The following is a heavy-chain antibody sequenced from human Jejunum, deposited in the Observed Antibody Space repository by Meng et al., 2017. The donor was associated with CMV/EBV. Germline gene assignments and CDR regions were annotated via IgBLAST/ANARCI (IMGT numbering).Heavy chain of an antibody. J-gene: IGHJ4*02. D-gene: IGHD4-11*01. CDR1: GFALDDYS. CDR2: ISWDGGST. V-gene: IGHV3-43D*03. CDR3: AKGDSVTHYFDY. Sequence: AVYGFALDDYSVHWVRQAPGKGLEWVSLISWDGGSTYYADSVKGRFTISRDNSKNSLYLQMNSLRAEDTALYYCAKGDSVTHYFDYWGQGTLVTVSS.